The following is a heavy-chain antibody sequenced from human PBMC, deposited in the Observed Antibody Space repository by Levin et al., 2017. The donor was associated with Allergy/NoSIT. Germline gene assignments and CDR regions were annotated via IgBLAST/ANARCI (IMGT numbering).Heavy chain of an antibody. D-gene: IGHD6-19*01. Sequence: SQTLSLTCDISGDSVSSNSGAWNWIRQSPSRGLEWLGRTYYRSKWFNEYAVSVKSRITISPDTSRNQFSLHLNSVTPEDTAVYYCAGGTFANGWNYWGQGTLVTVSS. CDR1: GDSVSSNSGA. CDR3: AGGTFANGWNY. CDR2: TYYRSKWFN. V-gene: IGHV6-1*01. J-gene: IGHJ4*02.